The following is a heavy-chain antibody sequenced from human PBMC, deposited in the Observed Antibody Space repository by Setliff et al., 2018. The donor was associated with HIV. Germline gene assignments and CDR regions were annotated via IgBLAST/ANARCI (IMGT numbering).Heavy chain of an antibody. CDR3: AREIYGGNSRPFDY. J-gene: IGHJ4*02. CDR2: IHYSGTT. D-gene: IGHD4-17*01. CDR1: GDSISDSKYY. Sequence: SETLSLTCSVSGDSISDSKYYWGWIRQPPGKGLEWIGNIHYSGTTYYNPSLKSRGTISVDMSKNQFSLKLTSVTAADTAVYYCAREIYGGNSRPFDYWGQGTLVTVSS. V-gene: IGHV4-39*07.